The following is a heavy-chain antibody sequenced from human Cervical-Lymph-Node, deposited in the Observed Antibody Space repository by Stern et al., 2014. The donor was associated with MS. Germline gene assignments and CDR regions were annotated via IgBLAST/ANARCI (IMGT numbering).Heavy chain of an antibody. CDR3: ARDNDDNGMDV. V-gene: IGHV1-69*01. D-gene: IGHD1-1*01. J-gene: IGHJ6*02. Sequence: QVQLVQSGADVKKPGSSVKVSCTASGDTFINFGISWVRQAPGQGLEWMGGFIPLFGTTEYAQKFQGRVTISAAESATTVYMELSGLRSEDTAVYYCARDNDDNGMDVWGQGTTVTVTS. CDR2: FIPLFGTT. CDR1: GDTFINFG.